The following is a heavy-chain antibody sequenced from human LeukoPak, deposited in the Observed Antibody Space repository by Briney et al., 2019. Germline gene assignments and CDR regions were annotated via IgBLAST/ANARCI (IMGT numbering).Heavy chain of an antibody. CDR1: GFTFSSYA. Sequence: GGSLRLSCAAPGFTFSSYAMHWVRQAPGKGLEWVAVISYDGSNKYYADSVKGRFTISRDNSKNTLYLQMNSLRAEDTAVYYCAREVTMIVVVTVYYFDYWGQGTLVTVSS. J-gene: IGHJ4*02. V-gene: IGHV3-30*04. CDR2: ISYDGSNK. CDR3: AREVTMIVVVTVYYFDY. D-gene: IGHD3-22*01.